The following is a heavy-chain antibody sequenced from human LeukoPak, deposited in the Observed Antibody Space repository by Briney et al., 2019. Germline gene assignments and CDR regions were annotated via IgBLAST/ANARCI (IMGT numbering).Heavy chain of an antibody. CDR1: GYSISSGYY. J-gene: IGHJ5*02. CDR2: IYHSGST. Sequence: PSETLSLTCTVSGYSISSGYYWGWIRQPPGKGLEWIGSIYHSGSTYYNPSLKSRVTISVDTSKNQFSLKLSSVTAADTAVYYCARPMVRGVIGGPFDPWGQGTLVTVSS. D-gene: IGHD3-10*01. CDR3: ARPMVRGVIGGPFDP. V-gene: IGHV4-38-2*02.